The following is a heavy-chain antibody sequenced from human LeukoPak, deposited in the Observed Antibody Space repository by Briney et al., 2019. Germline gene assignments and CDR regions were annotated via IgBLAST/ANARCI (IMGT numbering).Heavy chain of an antibody. D-gene: IGHD2-2*01. CDR3: AKNGAVVRAAMLDY. V-gene: IGHV3-30*18. Sequence: GGSLRLSCAASGFTFSSYGMHWVRQAPGKGLEWVAFISYDGSNKYYADSVKGRFTISRDNSKNTLYLQMNSLRAEDTAVYYCAKNGAVVRAAMLDYWGQGTLVTVAS. CDR1: GFTFSSYG. J-gene: IGHJ4*02. CDR2: ISYDGSNK.